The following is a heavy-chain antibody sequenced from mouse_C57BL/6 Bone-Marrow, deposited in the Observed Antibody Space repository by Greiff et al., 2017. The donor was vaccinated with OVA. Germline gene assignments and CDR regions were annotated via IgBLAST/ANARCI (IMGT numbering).Heavy chain of an antibody. D-gene: IGHD1-1*01. CDR3: ARTPYYYGSAYFDY. V-gene: IGHV3-8*01. CDR2: ISYRGST. Sequence: EVKLVESGPGLTKPSQTLSLTCSVTGYSITSDYWNWIRKFPGNKLEYMGYISYRGSTYYNPSLKSRISITRDTSKNQYYLQLNSVTTEDTATYYCARTPYYYGSAYFDYWGQGTTLTVSS. J-gene: IGHJ2*01. CDR1: GYSITSDY.